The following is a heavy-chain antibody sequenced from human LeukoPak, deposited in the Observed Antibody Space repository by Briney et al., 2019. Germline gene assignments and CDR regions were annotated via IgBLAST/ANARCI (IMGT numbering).Heavy chain of an antibody. J-gene: IGHJ4*02. CDR1: GFTFSSYA. Sequence: GGSLRLSCAASGFTFSSYAMSWVRQAPGKGLEWVSAISGSGGSTYYADSVKGRFTISRDNSKNTLYLQMNSLRAEDTAVYYCAKLGGYCSGGSCYSATGGKYYFDYWGQGTLVTISS. V-gene: IGHV3-23*01. CDR3: AKLGGYCSGGSCYSATGGKYYFDY. CDR2: ISGSGGST. D-gene: IGHD2-15*01.